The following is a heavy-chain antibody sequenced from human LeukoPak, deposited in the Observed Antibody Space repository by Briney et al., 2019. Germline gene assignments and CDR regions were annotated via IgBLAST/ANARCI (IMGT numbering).Heavy chain of an antibody. V-gene: IGHV3-23*01. Sequence: GGSLRLSCAASGFTFSSYGVHWVRQAPGKGLEWVSAISGSGGSTYYADSVKGWFTISRDNSKNTLYLQMNSLRAEDTAVYYCAKGADYGDYWIIGYWGQGTLVTVSS. CDR1: GFTFSSYG. CDR2: ISGSGGST. D-gene: IGHD4-17*01. J-gene: IGHJ4*02. CDR3: AKGADYGDYWIIGY.